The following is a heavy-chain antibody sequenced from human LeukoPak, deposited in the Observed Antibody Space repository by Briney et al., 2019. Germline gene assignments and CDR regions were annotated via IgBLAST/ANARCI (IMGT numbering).Heavy chain of an antibody. CDR2: INHSGST. D-gene: IGHD4-17*01. V-gene: IGHV4-34*01. CDR3: ARGTTVTTNWFDP. Sequence: SETLSLTCAVYGGSFSGYYWSWIRQPPGKGLEWIGEINHSGSTNYNPSLKSRVTISVDRSKNQFSLKLSSVTAADTAVYYCARGTTVTTNWFDPWGQGTLVTVSS. J-gene: IGHJ5*02. CDR1: GGSFSGYY.